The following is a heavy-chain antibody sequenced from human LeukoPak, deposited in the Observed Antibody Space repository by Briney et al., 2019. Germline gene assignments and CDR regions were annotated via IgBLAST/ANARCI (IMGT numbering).Heavy chain of an antibody. CDR2: IYYSGST. J-gene: IGHJ4*02. CDR1: GFTFSSYA. D-gene: IGHD3-9*01. Sequence: GSLRLSCAASGFTFSSYAMSWVRQPPGKGLEWIGSIYYSGSTYYNPSLKSRVTISVDTSKNQFSLKLSSVTAADTAVYYCARHGLLRYFDLYYFDYWGQGTLVTVSS. V-gene: IGHV4-39*01. CDR3: ARHGLLRYFDLYYFDY.